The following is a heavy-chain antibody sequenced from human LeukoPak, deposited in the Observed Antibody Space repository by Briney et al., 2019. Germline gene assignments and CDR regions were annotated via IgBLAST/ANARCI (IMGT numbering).Heavy chain of an antibody. CDR1: GFTFSSYS. Sequence: PGGSLRLSCAASGFTFSSYSMNWDRRAPGKGLEWVSYISSSSSTIYYADSVKGRFTISRDNAKNSLYLQMNSLRAEDTAVYYCARVSTVTTSYWGQGTLVTVSS. J-gene: IGHJ4*02. CDR3: ARVSTVTTSY. CDR2: ISSSSSTI. V-gene: IGHV3-48*01. D-gene: IGHD4-17*01.